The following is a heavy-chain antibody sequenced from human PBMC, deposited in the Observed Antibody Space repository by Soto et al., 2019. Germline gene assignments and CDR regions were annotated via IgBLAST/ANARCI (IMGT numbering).Heavy chain of an antibody. CDR1: GYTFTSYD. Sequence: QVQLVQSGAEVKKPGASVKVSCKASGYTFTSYDINWVRQATGQGLEWLGWMNPNSGNTGYAQKFQGRVTMTRNTSTSTAYMELSSLRSEDTAVYCCARESSAAGTGWFDPWGQGTLVTVSS. J-gene: IGHJ5*02. D-gene: IGHD6-13*01. CDR2: MNPNSGNT. CDR3: ARESSAAGTGWFDP. V-gene: IGHV1-8*01.